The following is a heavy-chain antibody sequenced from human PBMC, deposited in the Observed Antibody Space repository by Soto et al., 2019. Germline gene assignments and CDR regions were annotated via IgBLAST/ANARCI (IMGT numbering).Heavy chain of an antibody. CDR2: IYHSGST. CDR3: ARVIPQLGGWMDNWFDP. D-gene: IGHD3-16*01. Sequence: SETLSLTCAVSGGSISSSNWWSWVRQPPGKGLEWIGEIYHSGSTNYNPSLKSRVTISVDKSKNQFSLKLSSVTAADTAVYYCARVIPQLGGWMDNWFDPWGQGTLVTVSS. J-gene: IGHJ5*02. CDR1: GGSISSSNW. V-gene: IGHV4-4*02.